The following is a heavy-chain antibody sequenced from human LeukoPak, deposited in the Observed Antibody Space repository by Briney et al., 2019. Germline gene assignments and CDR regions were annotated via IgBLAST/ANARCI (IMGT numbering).Heavy chain of an antibody. Sequence: SEILSLTCGVYGASFSGYYWTWIRQPPGKGLEWIGEINHSGSTNYNPSLKSRISISLDTSKNQFSLKLNSMTAADTAVYYCARQPWGVRGVQRRGWFDPWGQGTLVTVSS. J-gene: IGHJ5*02. D-gene: IGHD3-10*01. CDR3: ARQPWGVRGVQRRGWFDP. V-gene: IGHV4-34*01. CDR2: INHSGST. CDR1: GASFSGYY.